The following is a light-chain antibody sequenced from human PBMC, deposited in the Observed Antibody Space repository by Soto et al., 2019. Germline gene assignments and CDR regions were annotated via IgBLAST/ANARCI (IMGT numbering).Light chain of an antibody. V-gene: IGLV2-14*03. CDR2: DVT. Sequence: QSALTQPASVSGSPGQSITIACTGTSRDVGGYDYVSWYQQHPGKAPKLMIYDVTNRPSGVSNRFSGSKSGNTASLTISGLQAEDEADDYCSSYTSSRTLVFGTGTKVTVL. CDR1: SRDVGGYDY. J-gene: IGLJ1*01. CDR3: SSYTSSRTLV.